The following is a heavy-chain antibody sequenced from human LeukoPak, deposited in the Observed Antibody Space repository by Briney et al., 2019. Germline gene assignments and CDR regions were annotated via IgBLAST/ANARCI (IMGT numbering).Heavy chain of an antibody. V-gene: IGHV4-39*01. CDR3: ARGARGSSVNNDWFDP. CDR1: GGSLGSTTYY. CDR2: IAYSGST. Sequence: SETLSLTCTVSGGSLGSTTYYWGWIRQPPGKGLEWIGSIAYSGSTYYNPSPKSRVIISVDTSKNQFSLKLNSVTAADTAMYYCARGARGSSVNNDWFDPWGQGTLVTVSS. J-gene: IGHJ5*02. D-gene: IGHD1/OR15-1a*01.